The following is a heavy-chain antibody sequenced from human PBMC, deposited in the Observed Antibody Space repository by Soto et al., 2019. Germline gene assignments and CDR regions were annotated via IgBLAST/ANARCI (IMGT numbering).Heavy chain of an antibody. Sequence: EVQLLESGGGLVQPGGSLRLSCAASGFTFSSYAMSWVRQAPGKGLEWVSAISGSGGSTYYADSVKGRFTISRDNSKNTLYLQMNSLRAEDTAVYYCAKDRDAAVDTPYYFDYWGQGTLVTVSS. D-gene: IGHD2-2*02. CDR1: GFTFSSYA. CDR2: ISGSGGST. CDR3: AKDRDAAVDTPYYFDY. J-gene: IGHJ4*02. V-gene: IGHV3-23*01.